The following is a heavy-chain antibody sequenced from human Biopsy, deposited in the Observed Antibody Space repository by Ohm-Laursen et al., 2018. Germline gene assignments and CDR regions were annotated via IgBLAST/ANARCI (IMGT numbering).Heavy chain of an antibody. CDR3: ARCSTPYYDFWSGYQPTYYFDY. J-gene: IGHJ4*03. D-gene: IGHD3-3*01. V-gene: IGHV1-18*01. CDR1: GYTFTSYG. CDR2: ISAYNGNT. Sequence: ASVKVSCKASGYTFTSYGISWVRQAPGQGLEWMGWISAYNGNTNYAQKLQGRVTMTTDTSTSTAYMELRSLRSDDTAVYYCARCSTPYYDFWSGYQPTYYFDYWSQGTTVTVSS.